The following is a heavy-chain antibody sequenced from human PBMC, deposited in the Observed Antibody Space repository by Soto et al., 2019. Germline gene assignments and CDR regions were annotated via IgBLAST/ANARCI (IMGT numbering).Heavy chain of an antibody. Sequence: PSETLSLTCTVSGGSISSGGYYWSWIRQHPEKGLEWIGYIYYSGSTYYNPSLKSRVTISVDTSKNQFSLKLSSVTAADTAVYYCARGGELVVVNLPDWYFDLWGRGTLVTVS. CDR1: GGSISSGGYY. J-gene: IGHJ2*01. D-gene: IGHD3-22*01. CDR3: ARGGELVVVNLPDWYFDL. V-gene: IGHV4-31*03. CDR2: IYYSGST.